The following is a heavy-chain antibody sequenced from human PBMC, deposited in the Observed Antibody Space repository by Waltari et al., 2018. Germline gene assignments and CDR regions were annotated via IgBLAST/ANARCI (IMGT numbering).Heavy chain of an antibody. Sequence: QVQLQESGPGLVQPSQTLSLTCTVSGGSISSGSYYGRWIRQPAGKGLEWIRRIYTSGSTNYNPSLKSRVTISVDTSKNQFSLKLSSVTAADTAVYYCARDAGAYCGGDCWSFDYWGQGTLVTVSS. D-gene: IGHD2-21*02. J-gene: IGHJ4*02. CDR3: ARDAGAYCGGDCWSFDY. V-gene: IGHV4-61*02. CDR2: IYTSGST. CDR1: GGSISSGSYY.